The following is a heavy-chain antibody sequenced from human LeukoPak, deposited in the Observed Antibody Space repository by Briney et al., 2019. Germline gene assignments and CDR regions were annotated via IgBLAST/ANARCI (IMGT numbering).Heavy chain of an antibody. V-gene: IGHV4-34*01. D-gene: IGHD6-19*01. Sequence: SETLSLTCAVYGGSFSGYYWSWIRQPPGKGLEWIGEINHSGSTNYNPSLKSRVTISVDTSKNQFSLKLSSVTAADTAVYYCAKEPSIPVASDAFDIWGQGTMVTVSS. CDR3: AKEPSIPVASDAFDI. CDR2: INHSGST. J-gene: IGHJ3*02. CDR1: GGSFSGYY.